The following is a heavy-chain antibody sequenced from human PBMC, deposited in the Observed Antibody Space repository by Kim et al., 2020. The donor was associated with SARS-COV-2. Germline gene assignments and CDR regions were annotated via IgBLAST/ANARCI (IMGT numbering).Heavy chain of an antibody. V-gene: IGHV4-4*02. D-gene: IGHD6-19*01. CDR2: IYHSGST. J-gene: IGHJ4*02. CDR3: ARAVYSSGWYDDY. CDR1: GGSISSSNW. Sequence: SETLSLTCAVSGGSISSSNWWSWVRQPPGKGLEWIGEIYHSGSTNYNPSLKSRVTISVDKSKNQFSLKLSSVTAADTAVYYCARAVYSSGWYDDYWGQGTLVTVSS.